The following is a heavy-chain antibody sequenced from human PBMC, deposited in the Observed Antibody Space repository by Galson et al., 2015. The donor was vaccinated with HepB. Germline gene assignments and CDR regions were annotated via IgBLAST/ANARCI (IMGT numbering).Heavy chain of an antibody. J-gene: IGHJ4*02. Sequence: SLRLSCAASGFTFSSYAMHWVRQAPGKGLEWVAVISYDGSNKYYADSVKGRFTISRDNSKNTLYLQMNSLRAEDTAVYYCARDPYSGTRNWGQGTLVTVSS. CDR3: ARDPYSGTRN. CDR1: GFTFSSYA. D-gene: IGHD1-26*01. CDR2: ISYDGSNK. V-gene: IGHV3-30-3*01.